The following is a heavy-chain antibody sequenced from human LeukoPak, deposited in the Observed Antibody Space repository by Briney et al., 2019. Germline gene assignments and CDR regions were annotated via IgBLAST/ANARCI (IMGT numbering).Heavy chain of an antibody. V-gene: IGHV4-61*02. CDR3: ARADYDILTGHLRDY. J-gene: IGHJ4*02. D-gene: IGHD3-9*01. CDR2: IYTSGST. CDR1: GGSISSGGYY. Sequence: SETLSLTCTVSGGSISSGGYYWSWIRQPPGKGLEWIGRIYTSGSTNYNPSLKSRVTISVDTSKNQFSLKLSSVTAADTAVYYCARADYDILTGHLRDYWGQGTLVTVSS.